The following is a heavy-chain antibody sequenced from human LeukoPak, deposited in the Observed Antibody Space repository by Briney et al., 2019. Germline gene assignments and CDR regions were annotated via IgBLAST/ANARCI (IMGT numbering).Heavy chain of an antibody. J-gene: IGHJ5*02. Sequence: SETLSLTCTVSGGSISSSSSYYWGWIRQPPGKGLEWIGYIYYSGSTNYNPSLKSRVTISVDTSKNQFSLKLSSVTAADTAVYYCARDHQYSSSVWFDPWGQGTLVTVSS. CDR2: IYYSGST. V-gene: IGHV4-61*01. CDR1: GGSISSSSSYY. CDR3: ARDHQYSSSVWFDP. D-gene: IGHD6-6*01.